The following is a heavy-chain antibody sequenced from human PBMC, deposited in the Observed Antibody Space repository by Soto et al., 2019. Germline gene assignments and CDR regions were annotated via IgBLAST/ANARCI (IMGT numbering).Heavy chain of an antibody. J-gene: IGHJ6*02. V-gene: IGHV3-33*01. CDR2: IWYDGSNK. Sequence: QVQLVESGGGVVQPGRSLRLSCAASGFTFGSYGMHWVRQAPGKGLEWVAVIWYDGSNKYYADSVKGRFTISRDNSKNTLYLQMNSLRAEDTAVYYCARDQSGSYLYYYYGMDVWGQGTTVTVSS. CDR3: ARDQSGSYLYYYYGMDV. D-gene: IGHD1-26*01. CDR1: GFTFGSYG.